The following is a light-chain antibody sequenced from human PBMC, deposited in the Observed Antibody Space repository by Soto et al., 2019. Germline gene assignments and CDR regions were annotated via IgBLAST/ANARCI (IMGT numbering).Light chain of an antibody. CDR2: AAS. J-gene: IGKJ2*01. CDR1: QGISNY. CDR3: QKYNSAPYT. V-gene: IGKV1-27*01. Sequence: DIQMTQSPSSLSASVGDRVTITCRASQGISNYLAWYQQKPGKVPKLLIYAASTLQSGVPSRFRGSGSGTDFTLTISRLQPEDVATYYCQKYNSAPYTFGQWTKLEIK.